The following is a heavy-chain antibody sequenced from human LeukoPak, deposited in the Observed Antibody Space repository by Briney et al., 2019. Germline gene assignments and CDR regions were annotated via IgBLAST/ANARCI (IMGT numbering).Heavy chain of an antibody. D-gene: IGHD2/OR15-2a*01. CDR2: ISYDGSNK. CDR3: ASEGPFGWFDP. J-gene: IGHJ5*02. CDR1: GFTFSSYG. Sequence: GGSLRLSCAASGFTFSSYGMHWVRQAPGKGLEWVAVISYDGSNKYYADSVKGRFTVSRDNSKNTLYLQMNSLRAEDTAVYYCASEGPFGWFDPWGQGTLVTVSS. V-gene: IGHV3-30*03.